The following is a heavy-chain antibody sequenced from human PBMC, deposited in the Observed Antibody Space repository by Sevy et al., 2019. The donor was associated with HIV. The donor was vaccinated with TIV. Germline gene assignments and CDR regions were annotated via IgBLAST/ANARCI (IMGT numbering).Heavy chain of an antibody. CDR3: AREGAYYYDSSGYY. CDR1: GFTFSSYS. D-gene: IGHD3-22*01. Sequence: GGSLRLSCAASGFTFSSYSMNWVRQAPGKGWGWVPYLVVVSSTYNYADSVKGRFTISRDNAKNSLYLQMNSLRDEDTAVYYCAREGAYYYDSSGYYWGQGTLVTVSS. V-gene: IGHV3-48*02. J-gene: IGHJ4*02. CDR2: LVVVSSTY.